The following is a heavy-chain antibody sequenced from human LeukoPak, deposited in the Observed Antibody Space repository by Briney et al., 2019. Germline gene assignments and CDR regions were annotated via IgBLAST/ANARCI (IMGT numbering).Heavy chain of an antibody. CDR3: ARGLSSSCWYYYYYYMDV. Sequence: ASVKVSCKASGYTFTSYDINWVRQATGQGLEWMGWMNPNSGNTGYAQKFQGRVTITRNTSISTAYMELSSLRSEDTAVYYCARGLSSSCWYYYYYYMDVWGKGTTVTVSS. J-gene: IGHJ6*03. D-gene: IGHD6-13*01. CDR1: GYTFTSYD. V-gene: IGHV1-8*03. CDR2: MNPNSGNT.